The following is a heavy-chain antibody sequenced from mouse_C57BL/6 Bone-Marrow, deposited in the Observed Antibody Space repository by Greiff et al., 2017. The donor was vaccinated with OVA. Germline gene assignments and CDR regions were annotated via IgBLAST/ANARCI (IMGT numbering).Heavy chain of an antibody. D-gene: IGHD2-2*01. Sequence: VQLQQSGAELVRPGASVKLSCTASGFTIKDDYMHWVKQRPEQGLEWIGWIDPENGATEYASKFQGKATITADTSSNTAYLQLSSLTSEDTAVYYCTTEVEGYPDYWGQGTTLTVSS. CDR3: TTEVEGYPDY. CDR1: GFTIKDDY. CDR2: IDPENGAT. J-gene: IGHJ2*01. V-gene: IGHV14-4*01.